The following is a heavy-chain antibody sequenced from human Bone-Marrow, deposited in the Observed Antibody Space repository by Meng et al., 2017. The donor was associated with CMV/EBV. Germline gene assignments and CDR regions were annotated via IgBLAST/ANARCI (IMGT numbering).Heavy chain of an antibody. CDR1: GFTFSSYG. CDR3: VKDPLCSTRCPYGGSRYYYGMDV. CDR2: IRYDGNNK. J-gene: IGHJ6*02. V-gene: IGHV3-30*02. Sequence: GESLKISCAASGFTFSSYGMHWVRQAPGKGLEWVAFIRYDGNNKYYADFVKGRFTISRDNSKNTLYLQMNSLRAEDTAVYYCVKDPLCSTRCPYGGSRYYYGMDVWGQGTTVTVSS. D-gene: IGHD2-2*01.